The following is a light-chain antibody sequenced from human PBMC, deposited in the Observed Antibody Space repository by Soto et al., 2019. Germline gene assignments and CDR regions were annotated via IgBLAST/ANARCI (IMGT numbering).Light chain of an antibody. CDR2: EVS. CDR1: SSDVGGYNF. CDR3: SSFAGGNNLL. Sequence: QSALTQARSASGSPGQSVTISCTGTSSDVGGYNFVSWYQQHPGKAPKLLIYEVSKRPSGVPDRFSGSKSDNTASLTVSGLQAEDEADYYCSSFAGGNNLLFGGGTKLTVL. J-gene: IGLJ2*01. V-gene: IGLV2-8*01.